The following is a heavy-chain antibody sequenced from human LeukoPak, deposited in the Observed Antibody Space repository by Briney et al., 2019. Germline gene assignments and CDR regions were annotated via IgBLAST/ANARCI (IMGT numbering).Heavy chain of an antibody. Sequence: LRLSCAASGFTFSDYYWSWIRQHPGKGLEWIGYIYYNRSTYYNPSLKSRVTISVDTSKNQFSLKLSSVTAADTAVYYCARDLLDTSMVHYWYFDLWGRGTLVTVSS. V-gene: IGHV4-31*02. CDR2: IYYNRST. CDR3: ARDLLDTSMVHYWYFDL. CDR1: GFTFSDYY. D-gene: IGHD5-18*01. J-gene: IGHJ2*01.